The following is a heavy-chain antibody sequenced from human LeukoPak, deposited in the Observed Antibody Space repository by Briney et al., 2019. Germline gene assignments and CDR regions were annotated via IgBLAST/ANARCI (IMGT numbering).Heavy chain of an antibody. V-gene: IGHV1-2*02. J-gene: IGHJ4*02. Sequence: ASVKVSCTASGYTFTDYYIHWVRQAPGQGLEWMGWIHPNTVVTNFDQKFQGRVTLTRDTSISTAYMELSRLRSDDTALYYCARGIKDILGPVDDWGQGTLVTV. CDR3: ARGIKDILGPVDD. CDR2: IHPNTVVT. D-gene: IGHD1-26*01. CDR1: GYTFTDYY.